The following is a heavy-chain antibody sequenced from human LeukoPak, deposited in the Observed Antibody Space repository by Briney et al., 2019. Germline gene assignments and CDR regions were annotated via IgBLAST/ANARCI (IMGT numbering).Heavy chain of an antibody. CDR3: ARDPGATYCSSTSCHIFDY. V-gene: IGHV1-46*01. Sequence: ASVTVSCKASGYTFTSYYMHWVRQAPGQGLEWMGIINPSGGSTSYAQKFQGRVTMTRDTSTSTVYMELSSLRSEDTAVYYCARDPGATYCSSTSCHIFDYWGQGTLVTVSS. CDR1: GYTFTSYY. D-gene: IGHD2-2*02. J-gene: IGHJ4*02. CDR2: INPSGGST.